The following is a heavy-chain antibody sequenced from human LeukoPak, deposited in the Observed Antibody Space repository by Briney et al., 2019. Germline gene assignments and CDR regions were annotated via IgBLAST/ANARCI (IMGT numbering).Heavy chain of an antibody. CDR1: GGSMSPYH. CDR3: ARGQWLVRVRWFDP. J-gene: IGHJ5*02. V-gene: IGHV4-59*12. CDR2: IYYSGST. D-gene: IGHD6-19*01. Sequence: SETLSHTCTVSGGSMSPYHWGWIRQPPGKGLEWTGYIYYSGSTNYNPSLKSRVTISVDTSKNQFSLKLSSVTAADTAVYYCARGQWLVRVRWFDPWGQGTLVTVSS.